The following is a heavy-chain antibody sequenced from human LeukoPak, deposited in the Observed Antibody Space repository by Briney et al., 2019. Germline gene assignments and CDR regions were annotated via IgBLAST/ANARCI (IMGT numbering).Heavy chain of an antibody. Sequence: PGGSLRLSCAASGFTFSSYGMHWVRQAPGKGREWVAVIWYDGSNKYYAASVKGRFTISRDNSKNTLYLQMNSLRAEDTAVYYCAKDRRGATNYFDYWGQGTLVTVSS. D-gene: IGHD1-26*01. CDR3: AKDRRGATNYFDY. J-gene: IGHJ4*02. V-gene: IGHV3-33*06. CDR1: GFTFSSYG. CDR2: IWYDGSNK.